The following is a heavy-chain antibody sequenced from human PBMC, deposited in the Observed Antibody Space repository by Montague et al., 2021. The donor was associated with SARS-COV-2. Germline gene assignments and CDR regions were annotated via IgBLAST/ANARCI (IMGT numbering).Heavy chain of an antibody. J-gene: IGHJ4*02. V-gene: IGHV4-59*12. CDR3: ARVFRGQRLAFDF. CDR2: IYSSGSA. D-gene: IGHD6-25*01. CDR1: GSSITSYY. Sequence: SETLSLTCTVSGSSITSYYWSWIRQPPGKGLEWIAYIYSSGSASYNPSLRSRVTMSVDKSTNQFSLRLNSVTAADTAVYYCARVFRGQRLAFDFWGQGALVIVSS.